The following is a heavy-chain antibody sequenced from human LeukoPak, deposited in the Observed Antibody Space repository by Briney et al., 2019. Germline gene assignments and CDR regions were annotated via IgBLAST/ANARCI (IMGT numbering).Heavy chain of an antibody. CDR3: ARDKSVYYDTSGSRFDY. CDR1: GFTFNSYW. D-gene: IGHD3-22*01. V-gene: IGHV3-7*01. Sequence: GGSLRLSCAASGFTFNSYWMSWVRQAPGKGLEWVANIKQDGSEKYYMDSVKGRFTISGDNAKNSLYLQMNSLRAEDTAVYYCARDKSVYYDTSGSRFDYWGQGTLVTVSS. J-gene: IGHJ4*02. CDR2: IKQDGSEK.